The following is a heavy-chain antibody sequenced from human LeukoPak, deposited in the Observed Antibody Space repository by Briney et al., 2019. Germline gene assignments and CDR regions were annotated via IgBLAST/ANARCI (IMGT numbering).Heavy chain of an antibody. CDR2: ISYDGSRK. D-gene: IGHD1-26*01. Sequence: GGSLRLSCAASGFSFNSHAMHWVRQAPGKGLEWVAFISYDGSRKHYAESVMGRFTISRDNSKSTLSLQLNSLRAEDTAVYYCARDISGSYAVDYWGQGTLVTVSS. V-gene: IGHV3-30*04. CDR3: ARDISGSYAVDY. J-gene: IGHJ4*02. CDR1: GFSFNSHA.